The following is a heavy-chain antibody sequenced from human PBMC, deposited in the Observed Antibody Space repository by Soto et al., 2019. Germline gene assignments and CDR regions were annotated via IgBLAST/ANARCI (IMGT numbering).Heavy chain of an antibody. Sequence: QVHLEQSGAEVKKPGSSVKVSCKDSVGTFSNSAISWERQAPGLGLEWMGGIMPIFRTPDYAQKFQGRVTITADESTSTAYMELSGLRSDDTAVYYCARDKGRLQLGGNYYYILDVWGQGTTVTVSS. J-gene: IGHJ6*02. V-gene: IGHV1-69*12. D-gene: IGHD1-1*01. CDR3: ARDKGRLQLGGNYYYILDV. CDR2: IMPIFRTP. CDR1: VGTFSNSA.